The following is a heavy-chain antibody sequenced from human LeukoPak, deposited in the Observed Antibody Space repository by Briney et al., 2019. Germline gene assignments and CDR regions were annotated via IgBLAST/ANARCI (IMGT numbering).Heavy chain of an antibody. V-gene: IGHV1-69*13. J-gene: IGHJ1*01. CDR1: GGTCSSYA. CDR2: IIPIFGTA. Sequence: ASAKVSCKASGGTCSSYAISWVRQASGQGLEWMGGIIPIFGTAKYAQKFQGRVTITADESTSTAYMELSSLRSEDTAVYYCARDSSDFRNLIPHWGQGTLVTVSS. CDR3: ARDSSDFRNLIPH. D-gene: IGHD2-21*01.